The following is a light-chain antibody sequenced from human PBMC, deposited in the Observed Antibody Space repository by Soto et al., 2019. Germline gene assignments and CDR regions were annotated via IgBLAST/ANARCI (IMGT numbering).Light chain of an antibody. Sequence: DIQVTQSPPTLSASLLDRVTITCLASQTISTWMAWYQQKPGKAPKLLVYDASTLQSGVASRFSGSGSGTEFTLIISGLQPDDSATYYCQQYTNTNNPWMFGQGTKVDIK. CDR2: DAS. CDR3: QQYTNTNNPWM. J-gene: IGKJ1*01. V-gene: IGKV1-5*01. CDR1: QTISTW.